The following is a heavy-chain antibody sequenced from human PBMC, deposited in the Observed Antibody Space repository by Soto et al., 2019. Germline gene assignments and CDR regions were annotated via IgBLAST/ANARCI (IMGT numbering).Heavy chain of an antibody. CDR1: GFSLTSSRVG. D-gene: IGHD3-16*01. V-gene: IGHV2-5*02. CDR3: AHCIMGLDP. J-gene: IGHJ5*02. CDR2: IYWDDDK. Sequence: QITLKESGPTLVKPTQTLTLTCTFSGFSLTSSRVGVGWIRQPPGKALEWLALIYWDDDKRYSPSLKSRLTITEDTTKDQVVLTMTDVDPVDTATYYCAHCIMGLDPWGQGNLVTVSA.